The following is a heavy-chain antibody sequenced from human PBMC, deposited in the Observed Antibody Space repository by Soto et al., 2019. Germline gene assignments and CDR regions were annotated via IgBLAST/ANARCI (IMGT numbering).Heavy chain of an antibody. Sequence: PGGSLRLSCAASGFTLSRYGMHWVRQAPGKGLEWVAVISFEGNTQCYADSVKGRFTISRDNSKDTLSLQIHSLRPEDTAVYYCARGAEHQLLSRDYFYGMDVWGQGTTVTVSS. V-gene: IGHV3-30*05. CDR3: ARGAEHQLLSRDYFYGMDV. CDR2: ISFEGNTQ. CDR1: GFTLSRYG. J-gene: IGHJ6*02. D-gene: IGHD1-1*01.